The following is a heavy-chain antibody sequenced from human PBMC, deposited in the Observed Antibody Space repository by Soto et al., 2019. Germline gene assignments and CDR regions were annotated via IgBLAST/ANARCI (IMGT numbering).Heavy chain of an antibody. Sequence: GGSLRLSCAASGFTFISYAMSWVRQAPGKGLEWVSAISGSGGSTYYADSVKGRFTISRDNSKNTLYLQMNSLRAEDTAVYYCAKTGGDSSGYYHYFDYWGQGTLVTVSS. J-gene: IGHJ4*02. CDR2: ISGSGGST. CDR1: GFTFISYA. CDR3: AKTGGDSSGYYHYFDY. D-gene: IGHD3-22*01. V-gene: IGHV3-23*01.